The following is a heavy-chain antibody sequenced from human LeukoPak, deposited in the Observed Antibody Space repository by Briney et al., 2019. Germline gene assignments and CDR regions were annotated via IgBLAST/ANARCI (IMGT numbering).Heavy chain of an antibody. CDR2: ISGSGGST. J-gene: IGHJ4*02. Sequence: GGSLRLSCAASGFTFSSYWVHWVRQAPGKGLEWVSAISGSGGSTYYADSVKGRFTISRDNSKNTLYLQMNSLRAEDTAVYYCAKDGGANYDILTGYYLFDYWGQGTLVTVSS. D-gene: IGHD3-9*01. CDR1: GFTFSSYW. V-gene: IGHV3-23*01. CDR3: AKDGGANYDILTGYYLFDY.